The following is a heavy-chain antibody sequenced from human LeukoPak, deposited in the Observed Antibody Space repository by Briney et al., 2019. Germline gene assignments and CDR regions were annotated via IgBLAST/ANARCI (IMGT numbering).Heavy chain of an antibody. CDR2: IFYSGNT. CDR3: AKKTLGRDHAFDI. D-gene: IGHD1-26*01. J-gene: IGHJ3*02. CDR1: GGSISSNNYY. Sequence: SETLSLTCTVSGGSISSNNYYWGWIRQPPGKGLEFVGSIFYSGNTYYNPSLKSRVTISVDTSKNQFSLKLDSVTAADTAVYYCAKKTLGRDHAFDIWGQGTMVTVSS. V-gene: IGHV4-39*07.